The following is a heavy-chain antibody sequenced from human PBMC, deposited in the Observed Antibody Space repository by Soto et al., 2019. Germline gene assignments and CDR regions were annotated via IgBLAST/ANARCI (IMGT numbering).Heavy chain of an antibody. CDR3: ARGVGGSGLNWFDP. CDR1: GSSIIGNY. D-gene: IGHD6-19*01. Sequence: PSETLSLTCTFSGSSIIGNYWTWSRQSPERGLEWIGYIHYSGSANYNPSLNSRLTMSVDRSKSQFSMKLASVTAADTAVYYCARGVGGSGLNWFDPWGQGTLVTVSS. V-gene: IGHV4-59*12. CDR2: IHYSGSA. J-gene: IGHJ5*02.